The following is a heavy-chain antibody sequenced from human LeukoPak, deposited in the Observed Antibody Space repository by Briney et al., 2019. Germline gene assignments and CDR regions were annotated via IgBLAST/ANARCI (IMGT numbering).Heavy chain of an antibody. CDR2: INPNSGGT. CDR1: GYTFTGYY. D-gene: IGHD3-22*01. V-gene: IGHV1-2*02. Sequence: GASVKVSCKASGYTFTGYYMHWVRQAPGQGLEWMGWINPNSGGTNYAQKFQGRVTMTRDTSISTAYMELSRLRSDDTAVYYCARFYYDSSGYYFWPYYFDYWGQGTLVTVSS. J-gene: IGHJ4*02. CDR3: ARFYYDSSGYYFWPYYFDY.